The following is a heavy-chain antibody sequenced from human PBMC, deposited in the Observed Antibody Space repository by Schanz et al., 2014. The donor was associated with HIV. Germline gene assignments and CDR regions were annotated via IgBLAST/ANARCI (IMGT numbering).Heavy chain of an antibody. CDR2: VRHIGGT. Sequence: WIWLRQFPGLGLEWIGGVRHIGGTNYNPSLKSRVTMSMDMSKNQFSLNLTSVTAADTAVYFCARVRSGSTAGYFDLWGRGTRVTVSS. D-gene: IGHD1-26*01. J-gene: IGHJ2*01. V-gene: IGHV4-34*01. CDR3: ARVRSGSTAGYFDL.